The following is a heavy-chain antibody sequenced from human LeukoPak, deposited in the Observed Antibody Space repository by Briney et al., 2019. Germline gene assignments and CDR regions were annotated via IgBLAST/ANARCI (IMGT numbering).Heavy chain of an antibody. Sequence: GVSLRLSCVGSGFTFSNPWMSWVRQAPGKGLEWVGRMKSRADGETSDYIAPVKGRFTISRDDSKNTLYLQMNSLKTEDTAVYYCTTDHSGGMDVWGQGTTVTVSS. V-gene: IGHV3-15*01. CDR2: MKSRADGETS. CDR3: TTDHSGGMDV. J-gene: IGHJ6*02. CDR1: GFTFSNPW. D-gene: IGHD3-10*01.